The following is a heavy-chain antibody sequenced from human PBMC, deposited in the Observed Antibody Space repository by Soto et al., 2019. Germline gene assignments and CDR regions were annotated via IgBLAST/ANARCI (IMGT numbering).Heavy chain of an antibody. J-gene: IGHJ5*02. Sequence: QVQLVQSGAEVKKPGSSVKVSCKASGGTFSNYAITWVRQAPGQGLEWLGRIIPIFGSANYAQKFHGRVTITADQSTTTASMELNTLRSYDTLVYFCAEVGGKHGYFGNWFHPWGPGTPVTLSS. D-gene: IGHD1-26*01. CDR3: AEVGGKHGYFGNWFHP. V-gene: IGHV1-69*15. CDR1: GGTFSNYA. CDR2: IIPIFGSA.